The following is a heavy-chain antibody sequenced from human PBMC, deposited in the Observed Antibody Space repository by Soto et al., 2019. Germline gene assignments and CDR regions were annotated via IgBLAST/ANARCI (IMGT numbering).Heavy chain of an antibody. Sequence: ASVKVSCKASGYTFTSYYMHWVRQAPGQGLEWMGIINPSGGSTSYAQKFQGRVTMTRDTSTSTVYMELSSLRSEDTAVYYCARDGPEGYYYDSSGYYFDYWGQGTLVTVSS. CDR3: ARDGPEGYYYDSSGYYFDY. V-gene: IGHV1-46*01. J-gene: IGHJ4*02. D-gene: IGHD3-22*01. CDR2: INPSGGST. CDR1: GYTFTSYY.